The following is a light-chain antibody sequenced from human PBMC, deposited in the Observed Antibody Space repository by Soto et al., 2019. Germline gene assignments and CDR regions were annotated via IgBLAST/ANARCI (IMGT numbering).Light chain of an antibody. V-gene: IGKV3-15*01. J-gene: IGKJ1*01. CDR3: QQYDYWWT. Sequence: EVLMTQSPGAVSVSPGERATLSCRASQSVTSNVAWYQQKPGQAPRLLIYRASARATGVPARLSGSGSGTEFTLTISSLQSEDFGIYYCQQYDYWWTFGQGTKVDIK. CDR1: QSVTSN. CDR2: RAS.